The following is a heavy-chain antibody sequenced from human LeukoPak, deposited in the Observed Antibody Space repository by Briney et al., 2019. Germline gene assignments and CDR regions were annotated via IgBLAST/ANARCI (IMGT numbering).Heavy chain of an antibody. Sequence: ASVKVSCKASGYTFTSYGISWVRQAPGQGREWMGWISAYNGNTNYAQKLQGRVTMTTDTSTSTAYMELRSLRSDDTAVYYCARDNSRYFDWLLYGTNWFDPWGQGTLVTVSS. CDR3: ARDNSRYFDWLLYGTNWFDP. V-gene: IGHV1-18*01. CDR2: ISAYNGNT. J-gene: IGHJ5*02. CDR1: GYTFTSYG. D-gene: IGHD3-9*01.